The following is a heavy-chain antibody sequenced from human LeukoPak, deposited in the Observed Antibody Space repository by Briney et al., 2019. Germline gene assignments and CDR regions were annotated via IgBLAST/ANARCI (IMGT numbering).Heavy chain of an antibody. CDR2: IYYSGST. V-gene: IGHV4-39*01. CDR1: GFTFSNYW. J-gene: IGHJ5*02. Sequence: GSLRLSCAASGFTFSNYWMTWVRQPPGKGLEWIGSIYYSGSTYYNPSLKSRVTISVDTSKNQFSLKLSSVTAADTAVYYCARLSYSTMFDPWGQGTLVTVSS. D-gene: IGHD6-13*01. CDR3: ARLSYSTMFDP.